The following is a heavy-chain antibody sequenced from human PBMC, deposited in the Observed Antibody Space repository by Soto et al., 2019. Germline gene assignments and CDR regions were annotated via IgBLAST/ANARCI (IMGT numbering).Heavy chain of an antibody. CDR2: INPSGGST. Sequence: GASVKVSCKASGYTFTSYYMHWVRQAPGQGLEWMGIINPSGGSTSYAQKFQGRVTMTRDTSTSTVYMELSSLRSEDTAVYYCARNYLALGVTDAFDIWGQGTMVTVSS. D-gene: IGHD1-7*01. CDR3: ARNYLALGVTDAFDI. J-gene: IGHJ3*02. V-gene: IGHV1-46*01. CDR1: GYTFTSYY.